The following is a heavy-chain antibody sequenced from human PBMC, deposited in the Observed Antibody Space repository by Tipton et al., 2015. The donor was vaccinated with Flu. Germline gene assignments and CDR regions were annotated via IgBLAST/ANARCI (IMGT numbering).Heavy chain of an antibody. J-gene: IGHJ5*02. CDR1: GGSISSSRYY. CDR2: IYHSGTA. CDR3: ARYPESNYHWFGP. V-gene: IGHV4-39*07. D-gene: IGHD4-11*01. Sequence: TLSLTCTVSGGSISSSRYYWGWIRQPPGKGLEWIRSIYHSGTAYYNPSLKSRVTISVDTSKNQISLKLSSVTAADTAVYYCARYPESNYHWFGPWGQGALVTVSS.